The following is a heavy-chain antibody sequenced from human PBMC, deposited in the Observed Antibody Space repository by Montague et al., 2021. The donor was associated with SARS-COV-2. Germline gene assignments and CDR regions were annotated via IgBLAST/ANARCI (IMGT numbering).Heavy chain of an antibody. Sequence: TLSLTCTVSGGSISDCGYFWNCIRQHPGKDRVGIVYIDKSGNTQYNPSLKIRVSLSVDTSKNQFSLNFMSATAADTALYYCARARGGIDVWGQGTTVIVSS. CDR3: ARARGGIDV. D-gene: IGHD3-16*01. J-gene: IGHJ6*02. CDR2: IDKSGNT. CDR1: GGSISDCGYF. V-gene: IGHV4-31*03.